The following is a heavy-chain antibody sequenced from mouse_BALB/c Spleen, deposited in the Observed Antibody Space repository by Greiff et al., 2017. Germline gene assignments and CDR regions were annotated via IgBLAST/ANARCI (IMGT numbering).Heavy chain of an antibody. Sequence: EVKLMESGGGLVQPGGSRKLSCAASGFTFSSFGMHWVRQAPEKGLEWVAYISSGSSTIYYADTVKGRFTISRDNPKNTLFLQMISLRSEDTAMYYCARDAMDYWGQGTSVTVSS. CDR2: ISSGSSTI. CDR3: ARDAMDY. V-gene: IGHV5-17*02. J-gene: IGHJ4*01. CDR1: GFTFSSFG.